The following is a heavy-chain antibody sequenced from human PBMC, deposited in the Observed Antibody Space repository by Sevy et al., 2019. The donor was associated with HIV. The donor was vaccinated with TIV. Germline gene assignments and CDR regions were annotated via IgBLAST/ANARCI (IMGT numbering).Heavy chain of an antibody. CDR1: GFTVSSNY. V-gene: IGHV3-53*01. CDR3: ARDRRGITIFGVVTYGMDV. D-gene: IGHD3-3*01. J-gene: IGHJ6*02. CDR2: IYSGGST. Sequence: GGSLRLSCAASGFTVSSNYMSWVRQAPGKGLEWVSVIYSGGSTYYADSVKSRFTISRDNSKNTLYLQMNSLRAEDTAVYYCARDRRGITIFGVVTYGMDVWGQGTTVTVSS.